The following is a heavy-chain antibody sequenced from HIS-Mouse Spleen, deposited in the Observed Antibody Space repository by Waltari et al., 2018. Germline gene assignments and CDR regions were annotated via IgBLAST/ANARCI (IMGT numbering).Heavy chain of an antibody. D-gene: IGHD6-13*01. Sequence: QLQLQESGPGLVKPSETLSLTCTVSGGSISSSSSYWGWIRQPPGKGLEWIGSIYYSGSTYYNPSLKSRVTISVDTSKNQFSLKLSSVTAADTAVYYCAREIPYSSSLYDWYFDLWGRGTLVTVSS. CDR1: GGSISSSSSY. CDR2: IYYSGST. J-gene: IGHJ2*01. CDR3: AREIPYSSSLYDWYFDL. V-gene: IGHV4-39*07.